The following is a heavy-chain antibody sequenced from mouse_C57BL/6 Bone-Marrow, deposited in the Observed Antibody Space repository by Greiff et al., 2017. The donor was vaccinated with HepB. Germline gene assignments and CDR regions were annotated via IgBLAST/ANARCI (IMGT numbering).Heavy chain of an antibody. CDR2: INYDGSST. Sequence: LQQSEGGLVQPGSSMKLSCTASGFTFSDYYMAWVRQVPEKGLEWVANINYDGSSTYYLDSLKSRFIISRDNAKNILYLQMSSLKSEDTATYYCARDRTTVPYWYFDVWGTGTTVTVSS. CDR1: GFTFSDYY. CDR3: ARDRTTVPYWYFDV. D-gene: IGHD1-1*01. V-gene: IGHV5-16*01. J-gene: IGHJ1*03.